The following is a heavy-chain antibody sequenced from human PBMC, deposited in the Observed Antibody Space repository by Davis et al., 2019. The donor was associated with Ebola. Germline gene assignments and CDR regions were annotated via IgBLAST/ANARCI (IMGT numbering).Heavy chain of an antibody. CDR2: INTNTGNP. J-gene: IGHJ6*04. CDR3: ARDNGGGSHYYCGMDV. V-gene: IGHV7-4-1*02. CDR1: GYTFTSYA. D-gene: IGHD2-15*01. Sequence: ASVKVSCKASGYTFTSYAMNWVRQAPGQGLEWMGWINTNTGNPTYAQGFTGRFVFSLDTSVSTAYLQISSLKAEDTAVYYCARDNGGGSHYYCGMDVWGKGTTVTVSS.